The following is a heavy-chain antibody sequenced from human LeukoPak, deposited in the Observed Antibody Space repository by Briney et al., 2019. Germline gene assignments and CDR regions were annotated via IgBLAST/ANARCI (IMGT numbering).Heavy chain of an antibody. CDR2: VLSGGGST. J-gene: IGHJ4*02. Sequence: GGSLRLSCEGSGFNFGGYSMSWVRQAPGKGLEWVPGVLSGGGSTYYADAVKGRFTISRDNSRSTLYLQMNSLRAEDTAVYYCAKDAIYGDGYWEFDYWGQGTLVTVSS. V-gene: IGHV3-23*01. CDR1: GFNFGGYS. CDR3: AKDAIYGDGYWEFDY. D-gene: IGHD2-21*01.